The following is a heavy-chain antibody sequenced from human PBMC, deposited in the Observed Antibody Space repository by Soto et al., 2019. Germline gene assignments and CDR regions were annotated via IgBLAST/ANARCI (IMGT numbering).Heavy chain of an antibody. J-gene: IGHJ4*02. CDR2: ISGDSATI. D-gene: IGHD1-20*01. CDR1: GFTFTSHP. V-gene: IGHV3-23*01. CDR3: EKINWHDNNDY. Sequence: PGGSLRLSCAASGFTFTSHPLSWVRQAPGKGLEWVSAISGDSATIDYADSVKGRFTISRDNSENTVYLQMTSLRVEDTAVYHCEKINWHDNNDYWGRGTQVTVSS.